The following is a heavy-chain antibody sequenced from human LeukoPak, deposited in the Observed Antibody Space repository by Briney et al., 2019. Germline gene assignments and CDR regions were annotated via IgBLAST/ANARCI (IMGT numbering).Heavy chain of an antibody. Sequence: XVSCXXXGYTXTXLSMHXVRQAPGKGLEWMGGFDPEDGETIYAQKFQGRVTMTEDTSTDTAYMELSSLRSEDTAVYYCATDQTAHCSGGSCYHNWFDPWGQGTLVTVSS. V-gene: IGHV1-24*01. CDR1: GYTXTXLS. D-gene: IGHD2-15*01. J-gene: IGHJ5*02. CDR2: FDPEDGET. CDR3: ATDQTAHCSGGSCYHNWFDP.